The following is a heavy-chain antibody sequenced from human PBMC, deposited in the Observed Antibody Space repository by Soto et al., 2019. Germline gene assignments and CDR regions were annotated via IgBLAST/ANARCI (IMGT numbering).Heavy chain of an antibody. CDR1: GYTFTNYG. CDR3: ARKGTTAGSDY. CDR2: ISTYNGNT. J-gene: IGHJ4*02. Sequence: QVQLVQSGAEVKKPGSSVKVSCKASGYTFTNYGITWVRQAPGQGLEWMGWISTYNGNTNYVQKFQGRVTMTTDTSTSTAYMEVRRLRSDDTAVYHCARKGTTAGSDYWGQGTLVTVSS. D-gene: IGHD4-4*01. V-gene: IGHV1-18*01.